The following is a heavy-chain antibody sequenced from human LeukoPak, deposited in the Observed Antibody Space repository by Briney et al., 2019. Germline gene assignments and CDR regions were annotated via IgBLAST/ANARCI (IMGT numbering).Heavy chain of an antibody. CDR1: GYTFTSYG. CDR2: MNPNSGNT. Sequence: ASVKVSCRASGYTFTSYGISWVRQAPGQGLEWMGWMNPNSGNTGYAQKFQGRVTMTRNTSISTAYMELSSLRSEDTAVYYCARGSTYYYDSSGYRQFNWFDPWGQGTLVTVSS. CDR3: ARGSTYYYDSSGYRQFNWFDP. V-gene: IGHV1-8*02. D-gene: IGHD3-22*01. J-gene: IGHJ5*02.